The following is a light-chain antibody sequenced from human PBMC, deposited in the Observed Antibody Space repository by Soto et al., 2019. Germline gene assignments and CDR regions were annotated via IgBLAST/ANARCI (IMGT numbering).Light chain of an antibody. Sequence: QSALTQPASVSGSPGQSITISCTGTSSDVGGHNYVSWYQQHPGTAPKRMIYEVTNRPSGVSNRFSGSKSGNTASLTISGLQAEDEADYYCSSYTSSTTLDVVFGGGTKLTVL. CDR3: SSYTSSTTLDVV. CDR1: SSDVGGHNY. V-gene: IGLV2-14*01. CDR2: EVT. J-gene: IGLJ2*01.